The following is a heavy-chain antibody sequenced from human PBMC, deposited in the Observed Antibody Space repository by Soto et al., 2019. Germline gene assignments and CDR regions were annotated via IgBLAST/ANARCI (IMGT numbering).Heavy chain of an antibody. CDR1: GFTFSSYA. V-gene: IGHV3-23*01. J-gene: IGHJ4*02. CDR3: AKSIAVAGLTFDY. D-gene: IGHD6-19*01. CDR2: ISGSGGST. Sequence: LRLSCAASGFTFSSYAMSWVRQAPGKGLEWVSAISGSGGSTYYADSVKGRFTISRDNSKNTLYLQMNSLRAEDTAVYYCAKSIAVAGLTFDYWGQGTLVTVSS.